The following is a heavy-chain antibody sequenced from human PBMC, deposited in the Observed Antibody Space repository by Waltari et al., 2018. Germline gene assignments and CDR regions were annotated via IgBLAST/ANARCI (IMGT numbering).Heavy chain of an antibody. D-gene: IGHD6-13*01. Sequence: QITLKESGPTLVKPTQTLTLTCTFSGFSLSTSGVGVAWIRQPPGKALEWLALIYWDDDKRYSPALKSRLNINKDTSKNQVGLKMTNMDPVDTATYYCAAAGMRTSFDYWGQGTLVTVSS. CDR1: GFSLSTSGVG. CDR3: AAAGMRTSFDY. CDR2: IYWDDDK. J-gene: IGHJ4*02. V-gene: IGHV2-5*02.